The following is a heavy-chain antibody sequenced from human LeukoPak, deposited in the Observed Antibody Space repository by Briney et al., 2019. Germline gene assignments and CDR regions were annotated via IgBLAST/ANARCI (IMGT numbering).Heavy chain of an antibody. D-gene: IGHD6-13*01. CDR2: ISGSGGST. CDR3: AKDPYSSSWYYFDY. V-gene: IGHV3-23*01. J-gene: IGHJ4*02. CDR1: RFTFSSYA. Sequence: PSGGSLRLSCAASRFTFSSYAMSWVRQAPGKGLEWVSAISGSGGSTYYADSVKGRFTISRDNSKNTLYLQMNSLRAEDTAVYYCAKDPYSSSWYYFDYWGQGTLVTVSS.